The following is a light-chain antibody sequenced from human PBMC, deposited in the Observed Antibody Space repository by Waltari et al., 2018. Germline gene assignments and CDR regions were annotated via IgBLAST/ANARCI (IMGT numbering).Light chain of an antibody. CDR1: PSNIRSNV. V-gene: IGLV1-44*01. J-gene: IGLJ2*01. Sequence: QSLLTQPPSVSGTPGKTVTIPCSGSPSNIRSNVVSWDQQLPGAAPKLLIHNNNQRPSGVPDRFSCSKSVTSASLAISGLQSADEADYYCSAWDDSLNGHVVFGGGTKLIVL. CDR3: SAWDDSLNGHVV. CDR2: NNN.